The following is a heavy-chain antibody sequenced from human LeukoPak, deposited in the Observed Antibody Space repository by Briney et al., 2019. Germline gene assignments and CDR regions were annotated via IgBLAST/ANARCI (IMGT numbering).Heavy chain of an antibody. V-gene: IGHV3-23*01. CDR1: GFTFSSYA. Sequence: PGASLRLSCAASGFTFSSYAMSWVRQAPGKGLEWVSAISGSGGSTYYADSVKGRFTISRDNSKNTLYLQMNSLRAEDTAVYYCAKDMTTSPQHCGMDVWGQGTTVTVSS. D-gene: IGHD4-11*01. CDR2: ISGSGGST. J-gene: IGHJ6*02. CDR3: AKDMTTSPQHCGMDV.